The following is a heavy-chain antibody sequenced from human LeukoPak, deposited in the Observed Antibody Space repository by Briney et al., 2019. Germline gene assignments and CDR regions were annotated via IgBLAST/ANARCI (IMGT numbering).Heavy chain of an antibody. V-gene: IGHV4-34*01. CDR1: GGSFSGYY. Sequence: SETLSLTCAVYGGSFSGYYWSWIRQPPGKGLEWIGEINHSGSTNYNPSLKSRVTISVDTSKNQFSLKLSSVTAADTAVYYCGKAGDGYNWGVDYWGQGTLVTVSS. CDR3: GKAGDGYNWGVDY. J-gene: IGHJ4*02. CDR2: INHSGST. D-gene: IGHD5-24*01.